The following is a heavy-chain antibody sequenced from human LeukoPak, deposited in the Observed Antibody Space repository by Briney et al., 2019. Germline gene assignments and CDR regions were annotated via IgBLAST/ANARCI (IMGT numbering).Heavy chain of an antibody. J-gene: IGHJ4*02. CDR1: GYSISSGYY. CDR3: ARPAATGYYFDY. D-gene: IGHD2-15*01. CDR2: IYHSGST. V-gene: IGHV4-38-2*01. Sequence: PSETLSLTCAVSGYSISSGYYWGWIRQPPGKGLEWIGSIYHSGSTYYNPSLKSRVTISVDTSKNQFSLKLSSVTAADTAVYYCARPAATGYYFDYSGQGTLVTVSS.